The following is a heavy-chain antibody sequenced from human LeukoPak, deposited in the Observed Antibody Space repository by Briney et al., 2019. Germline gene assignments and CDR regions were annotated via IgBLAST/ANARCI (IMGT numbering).Heavy chain of an antibody. CDR1: GFTVGSNS. Sequence: GGSLRLSCTVSGFTVGSNSMSWVRQAPGKGLEWVSFIYSGGNTHYSDSVKGRFNISRDNSKNTLYLQMNSLRAEDTAVYYCARRAGDYSHPYDYWGQGTLVTVSS. J-gene: IGHJ4*02. CDR2: IYSGGNT. D-gene: IGHD3-22*01. V-gene: IGHV3-53*01. CDR3: ARRAGDYSHPYDY.